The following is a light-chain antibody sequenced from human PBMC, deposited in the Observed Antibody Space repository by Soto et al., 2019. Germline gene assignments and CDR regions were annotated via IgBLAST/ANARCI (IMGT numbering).Light chain of an antibody. V-gene: IGLV2-23*02. CDR1: SSDFGNYNL. CDR3: CSFVGARTYV. J-gene: IGLJ1*01. CDR2: EVN. Sequence: QSVLTQPASVSGSPGQSITISCTGTSSDFGNYNLVSWYQQHPGKVPKLILFEVNKRPSGVSGRFSGSKSGNTASLTISGLQAEDEADYYCCSFVGARTYVFGAGTKVTV.